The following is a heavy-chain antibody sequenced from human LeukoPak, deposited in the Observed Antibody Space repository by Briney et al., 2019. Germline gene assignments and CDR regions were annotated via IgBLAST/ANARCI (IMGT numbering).Heavy chain of an antibody. V-gene: IGHV4-59*01. CDR1: GGSISSYY. CDR2: IYYSGST. CDR3: ARGITIFGVVIPNRFDY. D-gene: IGHD3-3*01. Sequence: SQTLSLTCTVSGGSISSYYWSWIRQPPGKGLEWIGYIYYSGSTNYNPSLKSRATISVDTSKNQFSLKLSSVSAADTAVYYCARGITIFGVVIPNRFDYWGQGTLVTVSS. J-gene: IGHJ4*02.